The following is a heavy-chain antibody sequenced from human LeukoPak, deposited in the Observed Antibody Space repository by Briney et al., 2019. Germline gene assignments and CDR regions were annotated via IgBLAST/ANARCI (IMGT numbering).Heavy chain of an antibody. CDR3: ARGPGYYGSGSSGYYFDY. D-gene: IGHD3-10*01. CDR2: INHSGST. CDR1: GGSFSDYY. Sequence: SSETLSLTCAVYGGSFSDYYWSWIRQPPGKGLGWIGEINHSGSTNYNPSLKSRVTISVDTSKNQFSLKLSSVTAADTAVYYCARGPGYYGSGSSGYYFDYWGQGTLVTVSS. J-gene: IGHJ4*02. V-gene: IGHV4-34*01.